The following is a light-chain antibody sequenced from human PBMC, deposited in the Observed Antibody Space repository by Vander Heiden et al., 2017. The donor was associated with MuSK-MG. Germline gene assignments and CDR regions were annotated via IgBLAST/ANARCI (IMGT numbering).Light chain of an antibody. CDR2: KAS. CDR3: QQYKKYLYT. CDR1: HRINSW. V-gene: IGKV1-5*03. Sequence: DVQMTQSPSTLSASVGDSVTITCRASHRINSWLSWYQQKPGKAPKLLIFKASTLESGVPSRFGGSESGTEFILTISSLQPDDFATYYCQQYKKYLYTCGQGTKLEIK. J-gene: IGKJ2*01.